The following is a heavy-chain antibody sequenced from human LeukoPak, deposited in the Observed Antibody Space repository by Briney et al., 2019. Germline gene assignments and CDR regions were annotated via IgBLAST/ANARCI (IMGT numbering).Heavy chain of an antibody. CDR2: IFTSGST. CDR1: GDSISRGHYY. Sequence: SQTLSLTCIVSGDSISRGHYYWSWIRQPAGQGLEWVGRIFTSGSTNYNPSLKSRLTLSVDTSKNQFSLRLSSVTAADTAMYYCARGGGTGEYDFWTGSQNYYGMAVWGQGTAVTVSS. CDR3: ARGGGTGEYDFWTGSQNYYGMAV. D-gene: IGHD3-3*01. V-gene: IGHV4-61*02. J-gene: IGHJ6*02.